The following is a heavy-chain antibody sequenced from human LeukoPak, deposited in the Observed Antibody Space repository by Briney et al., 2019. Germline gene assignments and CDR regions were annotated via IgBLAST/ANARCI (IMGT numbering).Heavy chain of an antibody. CDR1: GYIFTGYD. CDR2: MNPNSDNT. V-gene: IGHV1-8*01. CDR3: AKAGSYYDMDV. J-gene: IGHJ6*02. Sequence: ASVKVSCKASGYIFTGYDINWVRQATGQGLEWMGWMNPNSDNTGYAQKFQGRVTMTRNTSISTAYMELSSLTSDDTAVYYCAKAGSYYDMDVWGQGTTVTASS.